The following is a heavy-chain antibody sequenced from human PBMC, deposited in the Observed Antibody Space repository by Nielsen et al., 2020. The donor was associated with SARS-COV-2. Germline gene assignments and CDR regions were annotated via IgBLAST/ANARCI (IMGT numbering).Heavy chain of an antibody. CDR1: GGSFGGYY. CDR2: INHSGST. V-gene: IGHV4-34*01. Sequence: SETLSLTCAVYGGSFGGYYWSWIRQPPGKGLEWIGEINHSGSTNYNPSLKSRVTISVDTSKNQFSLKLSSVTAADTAVYYCARGAVAGTSFYDYWGQGTLVTVSS. J-gene: IGHJ4*02. CDR3: ARGAVAGTSFYDY. D-gene: IGHD6-19*01.